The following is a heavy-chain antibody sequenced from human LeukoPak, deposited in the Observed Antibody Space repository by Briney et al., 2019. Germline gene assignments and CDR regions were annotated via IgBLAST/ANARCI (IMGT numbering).Heavy chain of an antibody. CDR1: GFTFSSYA. Sequence: GGSLRLSCAASGFTFSSYAMSWVRQAPGKGLEWVSTISGSGGSIYYADSVKGRFTISRDNSKNTLYLQMNSLRAEDTAVYYCAKGALYYDFWRVWGKGTTVTVSS. V-gene: IGHV3-23*01. CDR3: AKGALYYDFWRV. J-gene: IGHJ6*04. D-gene: IGHD3-3*01. CDR2: ISGSGGSI.